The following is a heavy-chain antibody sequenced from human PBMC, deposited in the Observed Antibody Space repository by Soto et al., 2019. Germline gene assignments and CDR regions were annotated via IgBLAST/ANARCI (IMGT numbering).Heavy chain of an antibody. V-gene: IGHV3-33*01. D-gene: IGHD2-15*01. J-gene: IGHJ6*02. CDR1: GFTFSSYG. CDR2: IWYDGSNK. CDR3: ARDNDCRGGSCYSTVYYYYGMDV. Sequence: QVQLVESGGGVVQPGRSLRLSCAASGFTFSSYGMHWVRQAPGKGLEWVAVIWYDGSNKYYADSVKGRFTISRDNSKNTLYLQMNSLRAEDTAVYYCARDNDCRGGSCYSTVYYYYGMDVWGQGTTVTVSS.